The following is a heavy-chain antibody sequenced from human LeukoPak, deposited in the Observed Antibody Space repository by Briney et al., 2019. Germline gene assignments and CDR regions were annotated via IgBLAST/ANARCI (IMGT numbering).Heavy chain of an antibody. J-gene: IGHJ4*02. D-gene: IGHD6-6*01. CDR1: GFTFSSYA. V-gene: IGHV3-23*01. CDR2: ISNSGGST. CDR3: AKETSSSFDY. Sequence: PGGSLRLSCAASGFTFSSYAMNWVRQAPGKGLEWVSGISNSGGSTYYADSAKGRFTISRDNSKNTLYLQMNSLRAEDTAVYYCAKETSSSFDYWGQGTLVTVSS.